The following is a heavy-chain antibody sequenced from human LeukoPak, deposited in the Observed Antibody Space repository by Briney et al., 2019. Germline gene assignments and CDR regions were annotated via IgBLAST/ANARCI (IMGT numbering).Heavy chain of an antibody. Sequence: PSETLSLTCTVSGGSISSPTYYWAWIRQPPGKGLEWIGTIHYSGSTFYNPSLKSRVTISVDTSKNQFSLKLSSVTAADTAVYYCARDGSLFYDSSGYLDYWGQGTLVTVSS. D-gene: IGHD3-22*01. V-gene: IGHV4-39*07. CDR2: IHYSGST. J-gene: IGHJ4*02. CDR3: ARDGSLFYDSSGYLDY. CDR1: GGSISSPTYY.